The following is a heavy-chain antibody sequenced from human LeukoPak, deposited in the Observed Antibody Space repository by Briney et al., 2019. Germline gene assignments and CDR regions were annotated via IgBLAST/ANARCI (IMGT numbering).Heavy chain of an antibody. J-gene: IGHJ4*02. CDR1: GFTFSDYY. Sequence: GGSLRLSCAASGFTFSDYYVRWIRQAPGKGLEWVSYISSGDSTVYHADSVKGRFTISRDNAKNSLYLQMNSLRAEDTAVYYCATPLDYYDSSGYHQGGDWGQGTLVTVSS. CDR2: ISSGDSTV. D-gene: IGHD3-22*01. CDR3: ATPLDYYDSSGYHQGGD. V-gene: IGHV3-11*01.